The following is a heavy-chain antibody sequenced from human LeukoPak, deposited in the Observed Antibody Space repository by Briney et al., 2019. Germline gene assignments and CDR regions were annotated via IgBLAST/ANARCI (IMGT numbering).Heavy chain of an antibody. Sequence: SETLSLTCAVFGGSFSEFYWSWIRQTPGKGLEGMGEVDHSGGTNYNSSLKSRVTISVDTSKIQFSLKLSSVTAADTAVYYCARGKYYCSGDSCSPPFDYWGRGALVTVSS. J-gene: IGHJ4*02. D-gene: IGHD2-15*01. CDR2: VDHSGGT. CDR3: ARGKYYCSGDSCSPPFDY. V-gene: IGHV4-34*01. CDR1: GGSFSEFY.